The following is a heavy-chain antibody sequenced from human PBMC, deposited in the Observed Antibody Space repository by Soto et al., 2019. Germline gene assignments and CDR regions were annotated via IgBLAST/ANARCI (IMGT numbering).Heavy chain of an antibody. J-gene: IGHJ6*02. CDR1: GGSISSDTYY. V-gene: IGHV4-39*02. D-gene: IGHD3-10*01. CDR2: INYRGTT. CDR3: AKDLGFEESYYYYGMDV. Sequence: QLQLQESGPGLVKPSETLSLTCTVSGGSISSDTYYWGWIRRPPGEGLEWIGSINYRGTTYYNPSLKSRITIFVDTSKNHFSLKLSSVTVADSAVYYCAKDLGFEESYYYYGMDVWGQGTTVTVSS.